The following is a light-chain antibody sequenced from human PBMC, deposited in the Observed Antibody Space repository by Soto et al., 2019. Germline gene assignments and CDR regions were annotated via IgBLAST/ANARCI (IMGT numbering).Light chain of an antibody. Sequence: QSVLTQPASVSGSPGQSITISCTGTSSDVGGYNYVSWYQQHPGKAPKLMIFEVGNRPSGVSNRFSGSKSGNTASLTISGLQAEDEADYYCSSYTSSNKGVFGGGTKLTVL. J-gene: IGLJ2*01. CDR1: SSDVGGYNY. CDR3: SSYTSSNKGV. V-gene: IGLV2-14*01. CDR2: EVG.